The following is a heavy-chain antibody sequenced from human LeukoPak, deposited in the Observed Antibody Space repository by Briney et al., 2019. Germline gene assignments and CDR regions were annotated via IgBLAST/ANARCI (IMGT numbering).Heavy chain of an antibody. CDR3: ARGSRITIFGVVLKWFDP. D-gene: IGHD3-3*01. CDR1: GFTFSSYA. J-gene: IGHJ5*02. V-gene: IGHV3-23*01. CDR2: ISGSGGST. Sequence: GGSLRLSCAASGFTFSSYAMSWVRQAPGKGLEWVSAISGSGGSTYYADSVKGRFTISRDNSKNTLYLQMNSLRAEDTAVYYCARGSRITIFGVVLKWFDPWGQGTLVTVSS.